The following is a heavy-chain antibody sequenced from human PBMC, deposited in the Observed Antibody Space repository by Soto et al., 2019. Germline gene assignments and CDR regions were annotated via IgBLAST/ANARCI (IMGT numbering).Heavy chain of an antibody. CDR2: IYYSGST. Sequence: SETLSLTCTVSGGSISSGGYYWSWIRQHPGKGLEWIGYIYYSGSTYYNPSLKSRVTISVDTSKNQLSLKLNTVTAADTAVYYCARARRGVDTAMVIRVWGQGTLVTVSS. J-gene: IGHJ4*02. CDR3: ARARRGVDTAMVIRV. CDR1: GGSISSGGYY. V-gene: IGHV4-31*03. D-gene: IGHD5-18*01.